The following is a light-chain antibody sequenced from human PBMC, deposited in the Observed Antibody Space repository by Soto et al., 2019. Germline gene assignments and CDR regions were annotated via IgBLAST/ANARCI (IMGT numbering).Light chain of an antibody. Sequence: IQLTQSPSSLSASVGARVTITCRASQDISSSLAWYQQKPGNAPKLLIYAASTLQSGVTSRFSGGGSGAHFTLTISSLQPEDSATYYCQQQGTFGQGTKLEIK. CDR2: AAS. J-gene: IGKJ2*01. V-gene: IGKV1-9*01. CDR1: QDISSS. CDR3: QQQGT.